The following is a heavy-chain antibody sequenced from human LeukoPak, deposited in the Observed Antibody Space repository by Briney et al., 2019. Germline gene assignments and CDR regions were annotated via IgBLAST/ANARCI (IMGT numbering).Heavy chain of an antibody. D-gene: IGHD6-19*01. J-gene: IGHJ4*02. CDR2: LVYDARS. CDR3: ARDLSAAFDF. CDR1: GFPFSSYG. V-gene: IGHV3-33*01. Sequence: GTSLRLSCAASGFPFSSYGMHWVRQAPGKGLEWVARLVYDARSDYANSVKGRFSISRDDSKNTLFLDMSNLRVEDTALYYCARDLSAAFDFWGQGGLVTVSS.